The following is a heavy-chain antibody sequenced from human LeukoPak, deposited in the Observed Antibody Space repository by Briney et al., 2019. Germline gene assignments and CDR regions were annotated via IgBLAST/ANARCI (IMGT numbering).Heavy chain of an antibody. CDR3: ARDGAATTVTTLAFDI. V-gene: IGHV3-30*04. CDR2: ISYDGSNK. CDR1: GFTFSSYA. D-gene: IGHD4-17*01. J-gene: IGHJ3*02. Sequence: GRSLRLSCAASGFTFSSYAMHWVRQAPGKGLEWVAVISYDGSNKYYADSVKGRFTISRDNSKNTLYLQMNSLRAEDTAVYYCARDGAATTVTTLAFDIWGQGTMVTVSS.